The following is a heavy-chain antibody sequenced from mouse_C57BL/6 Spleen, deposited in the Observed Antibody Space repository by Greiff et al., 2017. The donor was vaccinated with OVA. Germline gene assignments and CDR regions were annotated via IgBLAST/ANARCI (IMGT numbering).Heavy chain of an antibody. J-gene: IGHJ2*01. CDR1: GYTFTSYW. CDR2: IYPGSGSP. Sequence: QVQLQQSGAELVKPGASVKMSCKASGYTFTSYWITWVKQRPGQGLEWIGAIYPGSGSPNYNEKFKSKATLTVDKPAGTASMQHSSLTAEDDTVYYCSRSAGEVDYWGQGTTRTVSS. D-gene: IGHD4-1*01. CDR3: SRSAGEVDY. V-gene: IGHV1-55*01.